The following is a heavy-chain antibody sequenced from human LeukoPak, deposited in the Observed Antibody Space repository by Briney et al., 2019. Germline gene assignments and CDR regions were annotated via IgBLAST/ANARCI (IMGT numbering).Heavy chain of an antibody. V-gene: IGHV4-34*01. CDR3: ASGHDILTGYYLLLDY. D-gene: IGHD3-9*01. CDR2: INHSGST. CDR1: GGSFSGYY. J-gene: IGHJ4*02. Sequence: SETLSLTCAVYGGSFSGYYWSWIRQPPGKGLEWIGEINHSGSTNYNPSLKSRVTISVDTSKNQFSLKLSSVTAADTAVCYCASGHDILTGYYLLLDYWGQGTLVTVSS.